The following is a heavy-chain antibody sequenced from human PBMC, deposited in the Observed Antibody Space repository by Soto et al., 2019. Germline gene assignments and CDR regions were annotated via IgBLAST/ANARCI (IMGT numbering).Heavy chain of an antibody. CDR1: AFTLMSYS. CDR2: ISSSSSTI. Sequence: PGGSLRISCAASAFTLMSYSMNWVRQAPVKGLEWISYISSSSSTIYYADSVKGRFIISRDNAKNALYLQMNSLRAEDTAVYYCASEGGLFDYWGQGT. D-gene: IGHD3-16*01. V-gene: IGHV3-48*01. CDR3: ASEGGLFDY. J-gene: IGHJ4*02.